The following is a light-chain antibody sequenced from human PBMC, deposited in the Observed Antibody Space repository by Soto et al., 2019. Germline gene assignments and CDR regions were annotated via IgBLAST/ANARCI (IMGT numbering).Light chain of an antibody. J-gene: IGKJ2*01. Sequence: PGERATLSCRASQSVSSNYLAWYQQKPGQAPRLLIYGASSRATGIPDRFSGSGSGTDFTLTISRLEPEDFAVYYCQQYGSSPRYTFGQGTKLEIK. CDR1: QSVSSNY. CDR3: QQYGSSPRYT. V-gene: IGKV3-20*01. CDR2: GAS.